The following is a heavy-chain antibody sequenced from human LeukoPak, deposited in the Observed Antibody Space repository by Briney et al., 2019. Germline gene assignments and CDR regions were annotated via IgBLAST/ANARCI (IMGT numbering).Heavy chain of an antibody. J-gene: IGHJ4*02. CDR2: INAGNGNT. Sequence: ASVKVSCKASGYTFTSYAMHWVRQAPGQRLEWMGWINAGNGNTKYSQKFQGRVTITRDTSASTAYMELSSLRSEDTAVYYCARDPGGQYYDSSGYFDYWGQGTLVTVSS. CDR3: ARDPGGQYYDSSGYFDY. D-gene: IGHD3-22*01. CDR1: GYTFTSYA. V-gene: IGHV1-3*01.